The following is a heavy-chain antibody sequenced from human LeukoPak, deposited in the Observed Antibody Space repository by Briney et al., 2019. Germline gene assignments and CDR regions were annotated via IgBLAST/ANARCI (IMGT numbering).Heavy chain of an antibody. D-gene: IGHD6-13*01. V-gene: IGHV4-4*02. CDR2: IYHSGSI. CDR3: ARFDSSSWYFDY. CDR1: GGSISSSNW. Sequence: PSETLSLTCAVSGGSISSSNWWSWVRQPPGKGLEWIGEIYHSGSINYNPSLKSRVTISVDKSKNQFSLKLSSVTAADTAVYYCARFDSSSWYFDYWGQGTLVTVSS. J-gene: IGHJ4*02.